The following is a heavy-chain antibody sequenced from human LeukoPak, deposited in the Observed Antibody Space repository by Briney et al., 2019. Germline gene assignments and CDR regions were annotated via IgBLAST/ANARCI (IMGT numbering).Heavy chain of an antibody. CDR1: GGSISSYY. J-gene: IGHJ4*02. CDR2: ISYSGST. CDR3: ARVALGDYAPTYYFDY. D-gene: IGHD4-17*01. V-gene: IGHV4-59*08. Sequence: PSETLSLTCTVSGGSISSYYWSWIRQPPGKGLVCIGHISYSGSTDYNTSLKSRLTISIDTSKKQFSLRLNSVTAADTAVYYCARVALGDYAPTYYFDYWGQGTLVTVSS.